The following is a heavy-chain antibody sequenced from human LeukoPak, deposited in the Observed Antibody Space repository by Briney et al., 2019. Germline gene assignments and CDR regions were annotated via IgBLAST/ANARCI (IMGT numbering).Heavy chain of an antibody. CDR2: INPNSGGT. CDR3: AGSIAAAGYYYYMDV. J-gene: IGHJ6*03. Sequence: ASVKVSCKASGYTFTGYYMHWVRQAPGQGLEWMGWINPNSGGTNYALKFQGRVTMTRDTSISTAYMELSRLRSDDTAVYYCAGSIAAAGYYYYMDVWGKGTTVTVSS. CDR1: GYTFTGYY. D-gene: IGHD6-13*01. V-gene: IGHV1-2*02.